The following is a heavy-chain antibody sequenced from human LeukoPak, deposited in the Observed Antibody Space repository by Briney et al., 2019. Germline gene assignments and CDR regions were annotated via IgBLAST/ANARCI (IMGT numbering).Heavy chain of an antibody. D-gene: IGHD2-15*01. CDR2: IYYSGST. V-gene: IGHV4-39*07. Sequence: SETLSLTCTVSGGSISSSSYYWGWIRQPPGKGLEWIGSIYYSGSTYYNPSLKSRVTISVDTSKNQFSLKLSSVTAADTAVYYCAREGSWAGWYFDLWGQGTLVTVSS. J-gene: IGHJ2*01. CDR3: AREGSWAGWYFDL. CDR1: GGSISSSSYY.